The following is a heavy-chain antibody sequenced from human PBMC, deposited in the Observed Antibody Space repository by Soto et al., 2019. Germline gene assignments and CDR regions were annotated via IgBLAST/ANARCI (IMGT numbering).Heavy chain of an antibody. CDR1: GGSISSYY. V-gene: IGHV4-59*01. CDR3: AREGYCGGDCYPFDY. CDR2: IYYSGST. J-gene: IGHJ4*02. D-gene: IGHD2-21*02. Sequence: SETLSLTCTVSGGSISSYYWSWIRQPPGKGLEWIGYIYYSGSTNYNPSLKSRVTISVDTSKNQFSLKLSSVTAADTAVYYCAREGYCGGDCYPFDYWGQGTLVTVSS.